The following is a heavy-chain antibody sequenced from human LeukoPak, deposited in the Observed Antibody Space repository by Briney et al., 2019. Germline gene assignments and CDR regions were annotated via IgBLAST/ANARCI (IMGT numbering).Heavy chain of an antibody. CDR3: VKDTSGYYYTFDY. CDR2: ISGNGGST. V-gene: IGHV3-64D*06. Sequence: GGSLRLSCSASGFTFSRYAMHWVRQAPGKGLEFVSRISGNGGSTYYADSVKGRFTISRDNSKNTVYLQMSSLRAEDTAVCYCVKDTSGYYYTFDYWGQGTLVTVSS. D-gene: IGHD1-26*01. CDR1: GFTFSRYA. J-gene: IGHJ4*02.